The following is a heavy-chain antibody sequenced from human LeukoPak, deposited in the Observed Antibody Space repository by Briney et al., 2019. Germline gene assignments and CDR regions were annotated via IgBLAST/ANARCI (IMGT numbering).Heavy chain of an antibody. CDR2: IYYTGTT. CDR3: ARSSIAVAINWFDP. V-gene: IGHV4-39*07. D-gene: IGHD6-19*01. CDR1: DDSISSPSYY. J-gene: IGHJ5*02. Sequence: SETLSLTCTVADDSISSPSYYWGWVRQPPGKGLEWIGNIYYTGTTYYNPSLRSRVTISLHTSKNQFSLKLTSMTAADTAVYYCARSSIAVAINWFDPWGQGTLVTVSS.